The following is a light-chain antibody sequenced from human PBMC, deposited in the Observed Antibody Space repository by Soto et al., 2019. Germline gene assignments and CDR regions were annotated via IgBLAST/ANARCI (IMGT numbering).Light chain of an antibody. V-gene: IGKV1-6*01. CDR1: QGIRNE. CDR2: ATF. CDR3: LQDYEYPRT. Sequence: AIQMTQSPSSLSASVGDRFTITCRASQGIRNELGWYQQKPGKAPKLLIAATFNLQSGVPSRFSGSGSGTEFALTISSLQPEDFATYFCLQDYEYPRTFGQGTKLEIK. J-gene: IGKJ2*01.